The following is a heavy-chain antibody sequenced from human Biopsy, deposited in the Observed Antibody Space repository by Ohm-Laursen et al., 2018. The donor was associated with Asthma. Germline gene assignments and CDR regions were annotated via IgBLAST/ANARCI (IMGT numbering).Heavy chain of an antibody. CDR3: ARKAGSCISKTCYSLDF. D-gene: IGHD2-2*01. CDR2: INSVFGTT. V-gene: IGHV1-69*13. CDR1: GGTFNTYA. J-gene: IGHJ4*02. Sequence: SVKVSCKSLGGTFNTYAIGWVRQAPGQGLEWMGGINSVFGTTTYPQKFQDRATITADDSTSTVYMELSSLRSEDTAVYYCARKAGSCISKTCYSLDFWGQGTLVTVSS.